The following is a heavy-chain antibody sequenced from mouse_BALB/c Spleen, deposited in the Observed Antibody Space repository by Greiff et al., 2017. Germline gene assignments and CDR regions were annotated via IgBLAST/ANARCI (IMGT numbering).Heavy chain of an antibody. CDR1: GFNIKDTY. D-gene: IGHD2-2*01. CDR3: AREGYGYGYYFDY. J-gene: IGHJ2*01. Sequence: VHVKQSGAELVKPGASVKLSCTASGFNIKDTYMHWVKQRPEQGLEWIGRIDPANGNTKYDPKFQGKATITADTSSNTAYLQLSSLTSEDTAVYYCAREGYGYGYYFDYWGQGTTLTVSS. CDR2: IDPANGNT. V-gene: IGHV14-3*02.